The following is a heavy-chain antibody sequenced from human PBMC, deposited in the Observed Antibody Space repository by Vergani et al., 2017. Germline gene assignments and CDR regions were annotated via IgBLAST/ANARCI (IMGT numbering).Heavy chain of an antibody. D-gene: IGHD6-19*01. J-gene: IGHJ4*02. CDR3: ARERYSSGPREFDY. V-gene: IGHV3-23*01. Sequence: VQLQESGPGLVKPSETLSLTCAVSGYSISSGYYWGWIRQAPGKGLEWVSAISGSGGSTYYADSVKGRFTISRDNSKNTLYLQMNSLRAEDTAVYYCARERYSSGPREFDYWGQGTLVTVSS. CDR2: ISGSGGST. CDR1: GYSISSGYY.